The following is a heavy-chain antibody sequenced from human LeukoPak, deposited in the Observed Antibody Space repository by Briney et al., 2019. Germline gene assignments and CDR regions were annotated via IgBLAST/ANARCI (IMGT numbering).Heavy chain of an antibody. J-gene: IGHJ6*03. V-gene: IGHV1-18*01. CDR2: ISPYNGNT. Sequence: ASVKVSCKASGYTFTTRGISWVRQAPGQGLEWMGWISPYNGNTNYAQKFHGRVTMTTDTSTSTAYMELRSLRSDDTAVYYCARWAQPYHYYYMDVWGKGTTVTISS. CDR1: GYTFTTRG. CDR3: ARWAQPYHYYYMDV.